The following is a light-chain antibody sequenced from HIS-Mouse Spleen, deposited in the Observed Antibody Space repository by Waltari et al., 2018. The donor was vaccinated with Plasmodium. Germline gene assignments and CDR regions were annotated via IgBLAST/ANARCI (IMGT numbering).Light chain of an antibody. CDR3: CSYASSSAWV. CDR2: EGS. Sequence: QSALTQPASASGSPGQSITISCTGTSSAVGSYNLVSWYQQHPGKAPNLVMYEGSKRPSGVSNLFAGSRSGNTASLTIAGLQAEDEADYYCCSYASSSAWVFGGGTKLTVL. J-gene: IGLJ3*02. CDR1: SSAVGSYNL. V-gene: IGLV2-23*01.